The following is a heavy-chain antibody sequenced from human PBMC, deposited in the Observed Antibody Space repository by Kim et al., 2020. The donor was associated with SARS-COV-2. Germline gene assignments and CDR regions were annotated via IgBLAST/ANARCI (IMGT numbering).Heavy chain of an antibody. J-gene: IGHJ4*02. CDR3: TRVMPDSSSWYFPD. Sequence: ASVKVSCKASGYSITDYAMNWVRQAPGQGLEWMGWINTKTGNPTYAQGFTGRFVFSLDTSVNTAYLQISSLKADDTAMYYCTRVMPDSSSWYFPDWGQGT. D-gene: IGHD6-13*01. CDR1: GYSITDYA. CDR2: INTKTGNP. V-gene: IGHV7-4-1*02.